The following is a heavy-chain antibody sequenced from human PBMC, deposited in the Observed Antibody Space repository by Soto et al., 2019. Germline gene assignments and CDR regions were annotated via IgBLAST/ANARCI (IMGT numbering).Heavy chain of an antibody. D-gene: IGHD3-16*02. CDR2: ISYDGGNK. CDR3: ARVRGSCCYTTGDYCGY. J-gene: IGHJ4*02. V-gene: IGHV3-30*03. CDR1: GFTFRSYA. Sequence: PGGSLRLSCGASGFTFRSYAMHWVRQAPGKGPEWITLISYDGGNKYYVDSVKGRFTISRDNSENTLYLQMNSRQAEYPAVYYCARVRGSCCYTTGDYCGYWGQGPLVTVSS.